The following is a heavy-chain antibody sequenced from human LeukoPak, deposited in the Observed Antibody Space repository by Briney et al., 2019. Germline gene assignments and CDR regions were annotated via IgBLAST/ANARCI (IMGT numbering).Heavy chain of an antibody. J-gene: IGHJ4*02. D-gene: IGHD6-13*01. CDR3: ARGYSSSWYWDY. CDR1: GGSISSYS. Sequence: PSETLSLTCTVSGGSISSYSWSWIRQPPGKGLEWIGHIYYSGSTNYNSSLKSRVTISVDTSKNQFSLRLSSVTAAGTAVYYCARGYSSSWYWDYWGQGTLVTVSS. V-gene: IGHV4-59*01. CDR2: IYYSGST.